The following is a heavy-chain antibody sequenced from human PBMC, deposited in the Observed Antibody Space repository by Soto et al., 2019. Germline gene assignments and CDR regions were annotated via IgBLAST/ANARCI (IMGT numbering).Heavy chain of an antibody. CDR1: GFTFSSYA. J-gene: IGHJ4*02. D-gene: IGHD3-22*01. CDR3: ARAAMIVVVITYYFDY. Sequence: VQLVESGGGVVQPGRSLRLSCAASGFTFSSYAMHWVRQAPGKGLEWVAVISYDGSNKYYADSVKGRFTISRDNSKNTLYLQMNSLRAEDTAVYYCARAAMIVVVITYYFDYWGQGTLVTVSS. V-gene: IGHV3-30-3*01. CDR2: ISYDGSNK.